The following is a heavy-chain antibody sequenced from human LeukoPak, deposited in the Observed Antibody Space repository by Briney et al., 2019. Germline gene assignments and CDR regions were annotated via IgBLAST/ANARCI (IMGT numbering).Heavy chain of an antibody. V-gene: IGHV5-51*01. J-gene: IGHJ4*02. Sequence: GESLKISCKGSGYSFTSYWIGWVRQMPGKGLEWMGIIYPGDSDTRYSPSFQGQVTISADKSISTAYLQWSSLKASDTATYYCARHSSLGSSSLLFDYWGQGTLVTVSS. CDR1: GYSFTSYW. D-gene: IGHD6-13*01. CDR2: IYPGDSDT. CDR3: ARHSSLGSSSLLFDY.